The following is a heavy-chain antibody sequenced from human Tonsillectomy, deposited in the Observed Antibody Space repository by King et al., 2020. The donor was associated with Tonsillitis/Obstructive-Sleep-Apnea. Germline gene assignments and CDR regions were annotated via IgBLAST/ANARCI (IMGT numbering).Heavy chain of an antibody. V-gene: IGHV3-20*04. CDR3: ARERLGVENNYYGSGSPDY. CDR2: INWNGGYT. Sequence: VQLVESGGDVVRPGGSLRLSCAGSGFTFDNFGMSWVRQAPGKGLEWVSGINWNGGYTGYADSVKGRVTISRDNAKNSLYLQMNSLRVEDTAFYYCARERLGVENNYYGSGSPDYWGQGTLVTVSS. CDR1: GFTFDNFG. D-gene: IGHD3-10*01. J-gene: IGHJ4*02.